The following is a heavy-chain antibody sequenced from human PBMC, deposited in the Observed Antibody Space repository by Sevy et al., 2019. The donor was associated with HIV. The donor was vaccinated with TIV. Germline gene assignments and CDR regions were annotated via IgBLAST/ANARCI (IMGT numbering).Heavy chain of an antibody. J-gene: IGHJ4*02. CDR2: INNRGDST. CDR1: GFTFSSFA. D-gene: IGHD6-19*01. Sequence: GGSLRLSCAASGFTFSSFAMSWVRQAPGKGLDWVSGINNRGDSTYYTDSVKGRFTISRDNSKNMLYLQMNSLRAEDTAVYYCAKGSQAGKSATDYWGQGTLVTVSS. V-gene: IGHV3-23*01. CDR3: AKGSQAGKSATDY.